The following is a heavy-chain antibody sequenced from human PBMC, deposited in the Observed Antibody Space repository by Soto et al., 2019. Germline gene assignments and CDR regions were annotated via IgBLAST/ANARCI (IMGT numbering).Heavy chain of an antibody. D-gene: IGHD2-2*01. CDR1: GGTFSSYT. J-gene: IGHJ6*03. CDR3: AREGRCSSTSCYDRYYYYMDV. V-gene: IGHV1-69*10. CDR2: IIPILGIA. Sequence: ASVKVSCKASGGTFSSYTISWVRQAPGQGLEWMGRIIPILGIANYAQKFQGRVTITGDKSTSTAYMELSSLRSEDTAVYYCAREGRCSSTSCYDRYYYYMDVWGKGTTVTVSS.